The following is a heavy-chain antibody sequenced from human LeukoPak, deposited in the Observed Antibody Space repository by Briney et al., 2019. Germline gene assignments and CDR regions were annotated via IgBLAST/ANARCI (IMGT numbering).Heavy chain of an antibody. CDR1: GFTFSSYG. J-gene: IGHJ2*01. Sequence: LRLSCAASGFTFSSYGMHWVRQPPGKGLEWIGYIYYSGSTYYNPSLKSRVTISVDTSKNQFSLKLSSVTAADTAVYYCARATQETWIQRIWYFDLWGRGTLVTVSS. CDR2: IYYSGST. CDR3: ARATQETWIQRIWYFDL. V-gene: IGHV4-59*12. D-gene: IGHD5-18*01.